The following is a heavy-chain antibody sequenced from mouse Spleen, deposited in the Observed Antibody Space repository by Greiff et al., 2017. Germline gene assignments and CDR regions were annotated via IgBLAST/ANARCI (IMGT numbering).Heavy chain of an antibody. CDR2: ISSGGSYT. CDR1: GFTFSSYA. CDR3: ARHENPHFDY. V-gene: IGHV5-9-1*01. Sequence: EVMLVESGGGLVKPGGSLKLSCAASGFTFSSYAMSWVRQTPEKRLEWVATISSGGSYTYYPDSVKGRFTISRDNAKNTLYLQMSSLRSGDTAMYYCARHENPHFDYWGQGTTLTVSS. J-gene: IGHJ2*01.